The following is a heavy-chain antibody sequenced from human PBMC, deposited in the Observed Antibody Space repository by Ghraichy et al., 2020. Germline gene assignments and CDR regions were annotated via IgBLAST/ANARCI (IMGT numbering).Heavy chain of an antibody. CDR3: AADRSMNLDYVLDV. J-gene: IGHJ6*02. CDR2: IKTKSVGGPT. Sequence: GGSLRLSCAGSGFSLSNAWMNWARQGPGKGLEWVGRIKTKSVGGPTDYPAPVKGRFIISRDDSKNTLYLQMSGLKVEDTDVYYCAADRSMNLDYVLDVWGQGPTVTVAS. V-gene: IGHV3-15*07. CDR1: GFSLSNAW.